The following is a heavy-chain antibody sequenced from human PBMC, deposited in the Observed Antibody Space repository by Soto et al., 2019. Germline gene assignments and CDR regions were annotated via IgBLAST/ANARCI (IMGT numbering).Heavy chain of an antibody. D-gene: IGHD2-2*02. CDR3: AADHSLYCSSTSCYTTYYYYGMDV. CDR2: IVVGSGNT. CDR1: GFTFTSSA. Sequence: SVKVSCKASGFTFTSSAVQWVRQARGQRLEWIGWIVVGSGNTNYAQKFQERVTITRDMSTSTAYMELSSLRSEDTAVYYCAADHSLYCSSTSCYTTYYYYGMDVWRQGTTVTVSS. V-gene: IGHV1-58*01. J-gene: IGHJ6*02.